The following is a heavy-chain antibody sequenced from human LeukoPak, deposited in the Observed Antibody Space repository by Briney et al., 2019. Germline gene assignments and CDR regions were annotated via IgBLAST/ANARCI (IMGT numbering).Heavy chain of an antibody. J-gene: IGHJ5*02. CDR2: INHSGST. CDR3: ARAMVRGVRRRWFDP. CDR1: GGSFSGYY. Sequence: PSETLSLTCAVYGGSFSGYYWSWIRQPPGKGLEWIGEINHSGSTNHNPSLKSRVTISVDTSKNQFSLKLSSVTAADTAVYYCARAMVRGVRRRWFDPWGQGTLVTVSS. D-gene: IGHD3-10*01. V-gene: IGHV4-34*01.